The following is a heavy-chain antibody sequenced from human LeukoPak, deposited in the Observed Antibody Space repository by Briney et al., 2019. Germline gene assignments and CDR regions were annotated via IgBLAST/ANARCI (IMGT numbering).Heavy chain of an antibody. V-gene: IGHV3-13*01. CDR1: GFTFSDYD. CDR2: IGTAGDT. CDR3: VRVAKERVGGVYYFDY. Sequence: GGSLRLSCAASGFTFSDYDMHWVRQATGKGLEWVSAIGTAGDTYYPGSVKGRFTISRENAKNSLYLQMNSLRAGDTAVYYCVRVAKERVGGVYYFDYWGQGTPVTVSS. J-gene: IGHJ4*02. D-gene: IGHD1-1*01.